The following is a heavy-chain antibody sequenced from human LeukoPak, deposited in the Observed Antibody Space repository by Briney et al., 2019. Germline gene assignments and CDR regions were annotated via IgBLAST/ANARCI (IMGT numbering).Heavy chain of an antibody. Sequence: SVKVSCKASGGTFSSYAISWVRQAPGQGLEWMGGIIPIFGTANYAQKFQGRVTITADKSTSTAYMELSSLRSEDTAVYYCARDGGSGSYYMDWGQGTLVTVSS. CDR2: IIPIFGTA. CDR1: GGTFSSYA. D-gene: IGHD3-10*01. V-gene: IGHV1-69*06. J-gene: IGHJ4*02. CDR3: ARDGGSGSYYMD.